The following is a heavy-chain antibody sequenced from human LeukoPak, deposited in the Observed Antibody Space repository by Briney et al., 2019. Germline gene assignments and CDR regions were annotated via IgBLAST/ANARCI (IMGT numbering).Heavy chain of an antibody. V-gene: IGHV3-21*01. Sequence: GGSLRLSCAASGFSFSSYIMNWVRQAPGKGPEWVSSISSSSAYIYYADSVKGRFTISRDNTKSSLFLQMNSLRDEDTAVYYCATSSIALAGTVDYWGQGTLVTVSS. CDR1: GFSFSSYI. CDR3: ATSSIALAGTVDY. J-gene: IGHJ4*02. CDR2: ISSSSAYI. D-gene: IGHD6-19*01.